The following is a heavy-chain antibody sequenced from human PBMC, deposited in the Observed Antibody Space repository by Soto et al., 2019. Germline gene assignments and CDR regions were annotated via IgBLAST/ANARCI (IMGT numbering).Heavy chain of an antibody. CDR2: ISSSKTYI. D-gene: IGHD5-12*01. CDR3: VRDSGRAFVI. J-gene: IGHJ3*02. Sequence: VQLVESGGGLVQPGQSLRVSCAASGFSFSSYSMNGVRQAPGKGLEWISYISSSKTYIWYADSVKGRFTISRDNAKNSLSMQMNTLRDEDTAVYYCVRDSGRAFVIWGLGTMVTVSS. V-gene: IGHV3-48*02. CDR1: GFSFSSYS.